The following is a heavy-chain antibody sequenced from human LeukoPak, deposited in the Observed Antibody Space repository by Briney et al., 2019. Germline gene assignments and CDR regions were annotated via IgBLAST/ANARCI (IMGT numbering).Heavy chain of an antibody. J-gene: IGHJ4*02. CDR1: GFTFSSYA. CDR3: ARFRTWGDKAFDY. Sequence: GGSLRLSCAASGFTFSSYAMNWVRQAPGKGLEWVSAISGSGGSTYYADSVKGRFTISRDDSKNSLYLQMNSLRAEDTAVYYCARFRTWGDKAFDYWGQGTLVTVSS. CDR2: ISGSGGST. V-gene: IGHV3-23*01. D-gene: IGHD2-21*02.